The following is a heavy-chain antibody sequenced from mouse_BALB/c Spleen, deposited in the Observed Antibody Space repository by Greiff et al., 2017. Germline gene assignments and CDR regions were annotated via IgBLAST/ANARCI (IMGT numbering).Heavy chain of an antibody. V-gene: IGHV5-12-1*01. D-gene: IGHD1-1*01. CDR1: GFAFSSYD. Sequence: DVHLVESGGGLVKPGGSLKLSCAASGFAFSSYDMSWVRQTPEKRLEWVAYISSGGGSTYYPDTVKGRFTISRDNAKNTLYLQMSSLKSEDTAMYYCARRYYGYFDYWGQGTTLTVSS. CDR2: ISSGGGST. J-gene: IGHJ2*01. CDR3: ARRYYGYFDY.